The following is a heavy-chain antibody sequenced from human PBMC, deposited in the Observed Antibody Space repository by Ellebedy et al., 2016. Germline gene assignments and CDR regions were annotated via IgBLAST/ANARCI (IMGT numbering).Heavy chain of an antibody. Sequence: HTGGSLRLSCAASGFTFSKWWMDWVRQAPGKGLEWVARNGSDGSDTRSADSVKGRFTISRDNAKNTLFLQMNSLRVEDTAIYYCARVGGISDFDFWGQGTLVTVSS. V-gene: IGHV3-74*01. D-gene: IGHD3-10*01. CDR1: GFTFSKWW. CDR3: ARVGGISDFDF. J-gene: IGHJ4*02. CDR2: NGSDGSDT.